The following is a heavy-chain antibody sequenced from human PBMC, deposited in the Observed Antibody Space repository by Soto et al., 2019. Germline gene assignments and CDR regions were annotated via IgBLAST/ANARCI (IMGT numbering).Heavy chain of an antibody. V-gene: IGHV3-23*01. J-gene: IGHJ6*02. Sequence: SMRDSCGAAEVTCISCAMGCIRQTPGKGLEWVSDIIDSGGSTYYADSVKGRFTISRDNSKSTLYLQMNSLRAEDTALYYCAKGRSYYCYYGVDVWGQGTTVTVSS. CDR3: AKGRSYYCYYGVDV. CDR1: EVTCISCA. CDR2: IIDSGGST.